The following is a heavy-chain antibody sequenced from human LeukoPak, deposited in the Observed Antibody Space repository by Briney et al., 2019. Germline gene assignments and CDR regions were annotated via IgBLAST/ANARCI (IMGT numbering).Heavy chain of an antibody. CDR1: GGTFSSYA. CDR2: IIPIFVTA. Sequence: SSVNGSCKASGGTFSSYAISWVRQAPGQGLEWMGGIIPIFVTANYAQKFQGRVTITSDESTSTAYMELSSLRPEDRAVYYCARDGIVDTAMVYAFDIWGQGTMVTVSS. J-gene: IGHJ3*02. CDR3: ARDGIVDTAMVYAFDI. V-gene: IGHV1-69*01. D-gene: IGHD5-18*01.